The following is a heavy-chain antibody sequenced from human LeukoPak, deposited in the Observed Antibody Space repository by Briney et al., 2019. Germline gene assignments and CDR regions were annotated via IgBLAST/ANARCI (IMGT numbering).Heavy chain of an antibody. Sequence: SETLSLTCTVSGNSISSGDYYWSWIRQPAGKGLEWIGRIYTSGSTTYNPSLKSRVTISVDTSKNQFSLKLSSVTAADTAVYYCARWPSIVNYDILTGPGDYWGQGTLVTVSS. CDR3: ARWPSIVNYDILTGPGDY. D-gene: IGHD3-9*01. V-gene: IGHV4-61*02. J-gene: IGHJ4*02. CDR2: IYTSGST. CDR1: GNSISSGDYY.